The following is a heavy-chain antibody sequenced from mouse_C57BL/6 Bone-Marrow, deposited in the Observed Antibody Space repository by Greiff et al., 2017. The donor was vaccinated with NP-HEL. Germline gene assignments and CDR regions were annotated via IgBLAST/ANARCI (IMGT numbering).Heavy chain of an antibody. CDR1: GFNIKDDY. Sequence: EVQLQQSGAELVRPGASVKLSCTASGFNIKDDYMHWVKQRPEQGLEWIGWIDPENGDTEYASKFQGKATITADTSSNTAYLQLSSLTSEDTAVYYCTTGGYYYGSSSYYFDYWGQGTTLTVSS. J-gene: IGHJ2*01. D-gene: IGHD1-1*01. CDR3: TTGGYYYGSSSYYFDY. V-gene: IGHV14-4*01. CDR2: IDPENGDT.